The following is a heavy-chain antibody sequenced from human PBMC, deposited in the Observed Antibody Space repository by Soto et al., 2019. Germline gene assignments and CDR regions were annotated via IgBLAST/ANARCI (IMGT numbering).Heavy chain of an antibody. D-gene: IGHD5-12*01. CDR3: VREGRGSFDF. J-gene: IGHJ3*01. CDR2: IGGRGNSA. Sequence: GGSLRLSCAASGFIFTNYAMNWVRQAPGKGLEWVSVIGGRGNSAYYADSVQGRFTISRDNSKNTLSLQMSSLTADDTAIYYCVREGRGSFDFWGRETMVTV. CDR1: GFIFTNYA. V-gene: IGHV3-23*01.